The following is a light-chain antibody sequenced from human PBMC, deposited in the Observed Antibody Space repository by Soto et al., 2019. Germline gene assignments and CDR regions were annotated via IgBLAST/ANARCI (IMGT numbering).Light chain of an antibody. CDR3: CSYARGSTFV. Sequence: QSVLTQPASVSGSPGQSITISCTGTSSDVGSYNLVSWYQQHPDKAPKVMIYEVSKRPSGVSNRFSGSKSGNTASLTISGLQAEDEADYYCCSYARGSTFVFGTGTKVTVL. CDR2: EVS. J-gene: IGLJ1*01. V-gene: IGLV2-23*02. CDR1: SSDVGSYNL.